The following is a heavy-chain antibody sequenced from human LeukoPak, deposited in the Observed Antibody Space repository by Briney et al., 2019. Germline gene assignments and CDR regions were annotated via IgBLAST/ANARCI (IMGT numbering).Heavy chain of an antibody. CDR1: GFTASSNY. CDR3: ASSVLYSSTWAFDY. CDR2: IYSGGST. D-gene: IGHD6-13*01. J-gene: IGHJ4*02. Sequence: PGGSLRLSCAASGFTASSNYLTWVRRAPGKGLEWVSVIYSGGSTYYADSVKGRFTISRDNSRNTLCLQLNSLRAEDTAVYFCASSVLYSSTWAFDYWGQGTLVTVSS. V-gene: IGHV3-53*01.